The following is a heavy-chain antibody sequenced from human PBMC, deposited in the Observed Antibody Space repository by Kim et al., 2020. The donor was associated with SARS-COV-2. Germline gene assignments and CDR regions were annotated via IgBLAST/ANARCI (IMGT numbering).Heavy chain of an antibody. D-gene: IGHD6-19*01. CDR2: ISYSGMT. J-gene: IGHJ5*02. Sequence: SETLSLTCTVSGVSISSGGKYWSWIRQHPGKGLEWFGYISYSGMTYYNPSLSSRVIITVNTTNNQFSLKLISVTAADTAGYYCARGIAVAYYVAAFDPGG. V-gene: IGHV4-31*03. CDR3: ARGIAVAYYVAAFDP. CDR1: GVSISSGGKY.